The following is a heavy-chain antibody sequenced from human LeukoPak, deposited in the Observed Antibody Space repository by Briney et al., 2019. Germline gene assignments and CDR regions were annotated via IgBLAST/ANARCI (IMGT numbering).Heavy chain of an antibody. CDR2: IYYSGST. J-gene: IGHJ6*02. V-gene: IGHV4-59*01. CDR1: GGSISSYY. D-gene: IGHD2-15*01. CDR3: AGREIVGPPRYYGMDV. Sequence: PETLSLTCTVSGGSISSYYWSWIRQPPGKGLEWIGYIYYSGSTNYNPSLKSRVTISVDTSKNQFSLKLSSVTAADTAVYYCAGREIVGPPRYYGMDVWGQGTTVTVSS.